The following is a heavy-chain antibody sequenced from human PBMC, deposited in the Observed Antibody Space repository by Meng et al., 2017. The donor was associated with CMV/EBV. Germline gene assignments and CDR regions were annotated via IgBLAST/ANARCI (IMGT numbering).Heavy chain of an antibody. CDR3: ARGYYGSGRDY. J-gene: IGHJ4*02. Sequence: GGSLRLSCAASGFTVSSNYMSWVRQAPGKGLEWVSVIYSGGSTYYADSVKGRFTISRDNSKNTLYPQMNSLRAEDTAVYYCARGYYGSGRDYWGQGTLVTVSS. CDR1: GFTVSSNY. V-gene: IGHV3-53*01. CDR2: IYSGGST. D-gene: IGHD3-10*01.